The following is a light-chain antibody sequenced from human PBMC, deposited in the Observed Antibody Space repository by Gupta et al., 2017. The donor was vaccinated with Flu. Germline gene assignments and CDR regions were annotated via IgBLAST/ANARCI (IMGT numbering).Light chain of an antibody. CDR2: DAS. V-gene: IGKV3-11*01. CDR3: QQRSNRPPYT. J-gene: IGKJ2*01. CDR1: QSISRY. Sequence: ERATRSCRASQSISRYLAWYQQKPGQAPRLLIYDASNRATGIPARFSGGGSGTDFTLTISSVEPEDFAVYYCQQRSNRPPYTFGQGTKLQVK.